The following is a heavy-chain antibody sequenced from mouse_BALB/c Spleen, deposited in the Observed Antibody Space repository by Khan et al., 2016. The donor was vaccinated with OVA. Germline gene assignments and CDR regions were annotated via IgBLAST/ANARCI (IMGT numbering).Heavy chain of an antibody. CDR3: ARAYSRYDGYYAMDY. D-gene: IGHD2-14*01. J-gene: IGHJ4*01. CDR2: IWGGGGT. CDR1: GFSLSRYN. Sequence: QVQLKQSGPGLVVPSQSLSITCTVSGFSLSRYNIHWVRQPPGKGLEWLGIIWGGGGTDYNSTLKSRLSISKDNSKSQVFLKMNSLQTDDAAMYYCARAYSRYDGYYAMDYWGQGTSVTVSS. V-gene: IGHV2-6-4*01.